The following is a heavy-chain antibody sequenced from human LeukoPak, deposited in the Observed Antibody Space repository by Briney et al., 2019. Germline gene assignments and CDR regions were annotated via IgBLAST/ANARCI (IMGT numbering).Heavy chain of an antibody. CDR3: ASPVGSGYLNVVDY. D-gene: IGHD3-3*01. J-gene: IGHJ4*02. Sequence: GGSLRLSCAASGFTFSSYSMNWVRQAPGKGLEWVSSISSSSSYIYYADSVKGRFTISRDNAKNSPYLQMNSLRAEDTAVYYCASPVGSGYLNVVDYWGQGTLVTVSS. CDR2: ISSSSSYI. CDR1: GFTFSSYS. V-gene: IGHV3-21*01.